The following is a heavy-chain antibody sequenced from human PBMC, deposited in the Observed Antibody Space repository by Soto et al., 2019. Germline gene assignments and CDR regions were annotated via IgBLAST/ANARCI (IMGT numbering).Heavy chain of an antibody. CDR1: GGPFSGYY. V-gene: IGHV4-34*01. D-gene: IGHD6-19*01. Sequence: PSETLSLTCAVYGGPFSGYYWSWIRQPPGKGLEWIGEINHSGSTNYNPSLKSRVTISVDTSKNQFSLKLSSVTAADTAVYYCARGASQVADAYYFDYWGQGTLVTVSS. CDR2: INHSGST. J-gene: IGHJ4*02. CDR3: ARGASQVADAYYFDY.